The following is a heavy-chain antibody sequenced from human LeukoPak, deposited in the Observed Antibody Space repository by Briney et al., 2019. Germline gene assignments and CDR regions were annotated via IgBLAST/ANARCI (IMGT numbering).Heavy chain of an antibody. CDR2: IIPIFGTA. Sequence: SVKVSCKASGYTFTSYGISWVRQAPGQGLEWMGGIIPIFGTANYAQKFQGRVTITADKSTSTAYMELSSLRSEDTAVYYCARTRSSSSSWYGQFDYWGQGTLVTVSS. V-gene: IGHV1-69*06. CDR3: ARTRSSSSSWYGQFDY. CDR1: GYTFTSYG. J-gene: IGHJ4*02. D-gene: IGHD6-13*01.